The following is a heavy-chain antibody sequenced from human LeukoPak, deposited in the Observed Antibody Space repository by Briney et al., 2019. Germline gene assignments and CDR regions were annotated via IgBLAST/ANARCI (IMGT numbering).Heavy chain of an antibody. Sequence: GGSLRLSCAASGFTVSSNYMGWVRQAPGKGLEWVSVIYSGGNIYYGDSVKGRFTISRDNSKNTLYLQMNSLRAEDTAVYYCARDRGDYYFDYWGQGILVTVSS. V-gene: IGHV3-53*01. CDR1: GFTVSSNY. CDR3: ARDRGDYYFDY. CDR2: IYSGGNI. J-gene: IGHJ4*02. D-gene: IGHD2-21*02.